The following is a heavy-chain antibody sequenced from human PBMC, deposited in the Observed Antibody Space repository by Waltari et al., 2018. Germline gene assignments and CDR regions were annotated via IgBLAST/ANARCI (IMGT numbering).Heavy chain of an antibody. CDR3: AREELKKLWRASNWFDP. D-gene: IGHD3-10*01. V-gene: IGHV1-2*02. J-gene: IGHJ5*02. CDR1: GYTFTGYY. CDR2: SKPNSGGT. Sequence: QVQLVQSGAEVKKPGASVKVSCKASGYTFTGYYMHWVRQAPGQGLEWMGWSKPNSGGTNYAQKFQGRVTMTRDTSISTAYMGLSRLRSDDTAVYYCAREELKKLWRASNWFDPWGQGTLVTVSS.